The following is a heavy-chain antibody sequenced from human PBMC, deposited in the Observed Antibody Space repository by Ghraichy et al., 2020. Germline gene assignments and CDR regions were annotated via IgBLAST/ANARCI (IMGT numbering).Heavy chain of an antibody. Sequence: SETLSLTCAVSGDSISSSNWWTWVRQPPGKGLEWIGEIYHSGSTNYNPSLKSRVTISVDRTKNQFSVKLSSVTAADTAVYYCARVGHFLYGMDVWGQGTTVTVSS. J-gene: IGHJ6*02. CDR1: GDSISSSNW. D-gene: IGHD3-3*02. V-gene: IGHV4-4*02. CDR3: ARVGHFLYGMDV. CDR2: IYHSGST.